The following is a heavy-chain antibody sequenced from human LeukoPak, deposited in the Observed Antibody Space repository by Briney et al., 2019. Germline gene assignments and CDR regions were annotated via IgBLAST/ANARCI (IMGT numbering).Heavy chain of an antibody. CDR2: ISSSSSTI. Sequence: GGSLRLSCAASGFTFSSYSMNWVRQAPGKGLEWVSYISSSSSTIYYADSVRGRFTISRDNAKNSLYLQMNSLRAEDTAVYYCARDGGYCSGGSCYSDAFDIWGQGTMVTVSS. CDR3: ARDGGYCSGGSCYSDAFDI. J-gene: IGHJ3*02. V-gene: IGHV3-48*04. CDR1: GFTFSSYS. D-gene: IGHD2-15*01.